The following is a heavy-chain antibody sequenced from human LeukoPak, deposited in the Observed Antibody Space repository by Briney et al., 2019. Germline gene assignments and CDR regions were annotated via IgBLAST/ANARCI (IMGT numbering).Heavy chain of an antibody. CDR2: ISYDGSNK. J-gene: IGHJ6*02. CDR3: ARSSSSSLYYYYGMDV. D-gene: IGHD6-6*01. CDR1: GFTFSSYA. V-gene: IGHV3-30-3*01. Sequence: GVLRLSCAASGFTFSSYAMHWVRPAPGKGLEWVAVISYDGSNKYYADSVKGRFTISRDNSKNTLYLQMNSLRAEDTAVYYCARSSSSSLYYYYGMDVWGQGTTVTVSS.